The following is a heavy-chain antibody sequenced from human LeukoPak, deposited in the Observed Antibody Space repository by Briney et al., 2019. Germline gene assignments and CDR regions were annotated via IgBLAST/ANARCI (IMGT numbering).Heavy chain of an antibody. V-gene: IGHV4-59*01. CDR1: GGSISSYY. CDR3: ARDSPSDYGDYDGPPDY. CDR2: IYYSGST. D-gene: IGHD4-17*01. Sequence: PSETLSLTCTVSGGSISSYYWSWIRQPPGKGLEWIGYIYYSGSTNYNPSLKSRVTISVDTSKNQFSLKLSSVTAADTAVYYCARDSPSDYGDYDGPPDYWGQGTLVTVSS. J-gene: IGHJ4*02.